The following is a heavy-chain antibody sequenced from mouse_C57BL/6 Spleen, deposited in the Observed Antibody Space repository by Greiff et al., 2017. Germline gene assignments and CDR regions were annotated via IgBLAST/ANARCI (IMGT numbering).Heavy chain of an antibody. CDR3: ARMGLSYYYGSNWYFDV. D-gene: IGHD1-1*01. Sequence: VQLQQSGAELARPGASVKLSCKASGYTFTSYGISWVKQRPGQGLEWIGEIYPRSGNTYYNEKFKGKATLTADKSSSTAYMELRSLTSEDSAVYFCARMGLSYYYGSNWYFDVWGTGTTVTVSS. V-gene: IGHV1-81*01. CDR1: GYTFTSYG. CDR2: IYPRSGNT. J-gene: IGHJ1*03.